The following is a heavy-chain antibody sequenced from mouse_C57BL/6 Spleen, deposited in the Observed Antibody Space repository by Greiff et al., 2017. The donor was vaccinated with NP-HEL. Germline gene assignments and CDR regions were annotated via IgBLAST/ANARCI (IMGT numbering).Heavy chain of an antibody. CDR1: GYTFTSYW. Sequence: QVQLQQPGAELVMPGASVKLSCKASGYTFTSYWMHWVKQRPGQGLEWIGEIDPSDSYTNYNQKFKGKSTLTVDKSSSTAYMQLSSLTSEDSAVDYCARRTDGYSWYVDVWGTGTTVTVAS. CDR2: IDPSDSYT. CDR3: ARRTDGYSWYVDV. V-gene: IGHV1-69*01. J-gene: IGHJ1*03. D-gene: IGHD2-3*01.